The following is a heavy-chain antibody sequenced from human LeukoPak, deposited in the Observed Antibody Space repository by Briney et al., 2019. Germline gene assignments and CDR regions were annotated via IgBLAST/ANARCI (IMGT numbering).Heavy chain of an antibody. D-gene: IGHD2-2*02. J-gene: IGHJ4*02. CDR3: TTAIDY. V-gene: IGHV3-15*01. CDR1: GGSISSYY. CDR2: IKSKTDGGTT. Sequence: ETLSLTCTVSGGSISSYYWSWVRQAPGKGLEWVGRIKSKTDGGTTDYAAPVKGRFTISRDDSKNTLYLQMNSLKTEDTAVYYCTTAIDYWGQGTLVTVSS.